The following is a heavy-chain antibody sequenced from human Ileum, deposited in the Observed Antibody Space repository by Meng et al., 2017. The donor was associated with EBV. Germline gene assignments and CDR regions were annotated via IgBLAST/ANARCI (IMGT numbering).Heavy chain of an antibody. D-gene: IGHD1-14*01. J-gene: IGHJ4*02. Sequence: QVHLVQSGAEVKKPGASVKVSCKASGYTFTSYPMHWVRQAPGQRLQWMGWVNTSNGKTEYSQNFQGRVTITRDTSANTAYMELSSLRSEDTAVYYCASRPENDVGPFDYWGQGTLVTVSS. CDR3: ASRPENDVGPFDY. CDR2: VNTSNGKT. V-gene: IGHV1-3*04. CDR1: GYTFTSYP.